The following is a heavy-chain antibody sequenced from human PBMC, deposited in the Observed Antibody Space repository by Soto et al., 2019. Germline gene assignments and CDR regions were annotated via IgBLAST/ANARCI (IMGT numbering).Heavy chain of an antibody. CDR2: IYSGGST. V-gene: IGHV3-66*01. Sequence: PGGSLRLSCAASGFTVSSNYMSWVRQAPGKGLEWVSVIYSGGSTYYADSVKGRFTISRDNSKNTLYLQMNSLRAEDTAVYYCARVGVDYDYVWGSYRFFDYWGQGTLVTVSS. J-gene: IGHJ4*02. CDR1: GFTVSSNY. CDR3: ARVGVDYDYVWGSYRFFDY. D-gene: IGHD3-16*02.